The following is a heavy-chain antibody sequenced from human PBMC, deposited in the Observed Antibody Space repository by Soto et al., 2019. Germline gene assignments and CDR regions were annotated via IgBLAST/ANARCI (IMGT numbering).Heavy chain of an antibody. D-gene: IGHD3-16*01. CDR2: ISVSGGST. CDR1: LRSYA. J-gene: IGHJ6*02. Sequence: HPGGSLRLSFSVSLRSYAMTWVRQAPGRGLEWVAEISVSGGSTNYAVSGKGRFTISRDNDKNTVHLQMNSLRAEDTAVYYCAKGDLFVGGTIYGMDVWGQGTTVTVAS. CDR3: AKGDLFVGGTIYGMDV. V-gene: IGHV3-23*01.